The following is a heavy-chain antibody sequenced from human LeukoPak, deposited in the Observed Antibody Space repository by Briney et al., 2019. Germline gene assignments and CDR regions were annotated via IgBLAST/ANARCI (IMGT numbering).Heavy chain of an antibody. CDR1: GYTFTGYY. J-gene: IGHJ4*02. CDR2: INPNSGGT. CDR3: ATGPDSIAAAGTPFDY. V-gene: IGHV1-2*02. D-gene: IGHD6-13*01. Sequence: ASVKVSCKASGYTFTGYYMHWVRQAPGQGLEWMGWINPNSGGTNYAQKFQGRVTMTRDTSISTAYMELSRLRSEDTAVYYCATGPDSIAAAGTPFDYWGQGTLVTVSS.